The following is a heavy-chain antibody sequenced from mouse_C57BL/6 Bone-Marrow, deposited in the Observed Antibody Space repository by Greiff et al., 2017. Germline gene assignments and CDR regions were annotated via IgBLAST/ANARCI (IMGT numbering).Heavy chain of an antibody. CDR1: GYSFTAYY. V-gene: IGHV1-42*01. CDR3: ARRGGSNYSYFDV. CDR2: INPSTGGT. D-gene: IGHD1-1*01. Sequence: VQLQQSGPELVKPGASVKISCKASGYSFTAYYMNWVKQSPEKSLEWIGEINPSTGGTTYNQKFKAKATLTVDKSSSTAYMQLKSLTSEDSAVYYCARRGGSNYSYFDVWGTGTTVTVSS. J-gene: IGHJ1*03.